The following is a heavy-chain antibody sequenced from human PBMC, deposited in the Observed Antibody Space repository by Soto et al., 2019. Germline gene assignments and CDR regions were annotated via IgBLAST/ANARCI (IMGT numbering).Heavy chain of an antibody. CDR2: MNPNSGNT. D-gene: IGHD2-15*01. CDR1: GYTFTSYD. Sequence: QVQLVQSGAEVKKPGASVKVSCKASGYTFTSYDINWVRQATGQGLEWMGWMNPNSGNTGYAQKFQGRVTMTRNTSISTAYMELSSLRSEDTAVYYCARAREDIVVVVAATPPPSFDPWGQGTLVTVSS. V-gene: IGHV1-8*01. CDR3: ARAREDIVVVVAATPPPSFDP. J-gene: IGHJ5*02.